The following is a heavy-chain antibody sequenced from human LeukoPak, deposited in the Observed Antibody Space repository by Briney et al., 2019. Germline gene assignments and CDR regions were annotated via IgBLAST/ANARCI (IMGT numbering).Heavy chain of an antibody. CDR3: ARNSGTNDAYDI. CDR2: IYYSGST. CDR1: GGSISSGGYY. J-gene: IGHJ3*02. D-gene: IGHD4-23*01. V-gene: IGHV4-31*03. Sequence: SQTLSLTCTVSGGSISSGGYYWSWIRQHPGKGLEWIGYIYYSGSTYYNPSLKSRVTISVDTSKNQFSLKLSSVTAADTAVYYCARNSGTNDAYDIWGQGTMVTISS.